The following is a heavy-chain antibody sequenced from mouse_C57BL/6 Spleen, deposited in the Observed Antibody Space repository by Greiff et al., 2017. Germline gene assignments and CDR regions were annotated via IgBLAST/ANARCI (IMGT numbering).Heavy chain of an antibody. Sequence: VQLQQSGPGLVAPSQSLSITCTVSGFSLTSYGVSWVRQPPGKGLEWLGVIWGDGSTNYHTALVSRLSISKDNSKSQVFLRLNSLQADDTATYYGAKPEDYGNHGFAYWGQGTLVTVSA. CDR1: GFSLTSYG. CDR3: AKPEDYGNHGFAY. V-gene: IGHV2-3*01. CDR2: IWGDGST. J-gene: IGHJ3*01. D-gene: IGHD2-1*01.